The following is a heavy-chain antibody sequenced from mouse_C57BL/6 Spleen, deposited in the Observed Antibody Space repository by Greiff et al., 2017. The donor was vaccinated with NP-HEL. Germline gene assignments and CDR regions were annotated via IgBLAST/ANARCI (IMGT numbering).Heavy chain of an antibody. CDR3: ARDTRITTVVAHFDY. J-gene: IGHJ2*01. D-gene: IGHD1-1*01. CDR2: ISDGGSYT. Sequence: EVQLVESGGGLVKPGGSLKLSCAASGFTFSSYAMSWVRQTPEKRLEWVATISDGGSYTYYPDNVKGRFTISRDNAKNNLYLQMSHLKSEDTAMYYCARDTRITTVVAHFDYWGQGTTLTVSS. V-gene: IGHV5-4*01. CDR1: GFTFSSYA.